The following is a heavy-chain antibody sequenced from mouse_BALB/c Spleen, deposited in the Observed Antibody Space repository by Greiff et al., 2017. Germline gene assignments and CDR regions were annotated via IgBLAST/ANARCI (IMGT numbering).Heavy chain of an antibody. D-gene: IGHD2-2*01. J-gene: IGHJ4*01. V-gene: IGHV7-3*02. CDR1: GFTFTDYY. CDR2: IRNKANGYTT. Sequence: EVMLVESGGGLVQPGGSLRLSCATSGFTFTDYYMSWVRQPPGKALEWLGFIRNKANGYTTEYSASVKGRFTISRDNSQSILYLQMNTLRAEDSATYYCARDIGYDGDYYAMDYWGQGTSVTVSS. CDR3: ARDIGYDGDYYAMDY.